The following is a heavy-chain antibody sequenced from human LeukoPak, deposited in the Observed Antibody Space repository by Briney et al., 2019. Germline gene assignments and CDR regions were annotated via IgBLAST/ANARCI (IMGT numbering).Heavy chain of an antibody. CDR2: ISSSGSTI. V-gene: IGHV3-11*01. CDR1: GFTLSDYY. Sequence: GGSLRLSCAASGFTLSDYYMSWIRQAPGKGLEWVSYISSSGSTIYYADSVKGRFTISRDNAKNSLYLQMNSLRAEDTAVYYCARDLYYYDSSGYPFGYWGQGTLVTVSS. D-gene: IGHD3-22*01. J-gene: IGHJ4*02. CDR3: ARDLYYYDSSGYPFGY.